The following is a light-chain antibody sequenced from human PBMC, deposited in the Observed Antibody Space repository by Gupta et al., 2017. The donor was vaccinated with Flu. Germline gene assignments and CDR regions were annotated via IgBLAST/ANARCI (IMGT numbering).Light chain of an antibody. CDR2: YND. J-gene: IGLJ3*02. CDR1: SSNIGRNT. V-gene: IGLV1-44*01. CDR3: ASWDDSLNAWV. Sequence: QSVLTQPPSASGTPGQRVTISCSGSSSNIGRNTVNWYQQLPGTAPQLLIYYNDQRSSGVPDRFSGSKYGTSASLAISGLQSEDEADYYCASWDDSLNAWVFGGGTKVTVL.